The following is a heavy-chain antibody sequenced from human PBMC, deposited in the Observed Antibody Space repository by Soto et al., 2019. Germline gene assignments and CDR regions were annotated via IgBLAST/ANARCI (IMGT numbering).Heavy chain of an antibody. CDR3: AKTATDYYVWGDYRYIIDH. CDR1: GFPFNTHG. D-gene: IGHD3-16*02. V-gene: IGHV3-23*01. CDR2: ISGGGDRT. J-gene: IGHJ4*02. Sequence: PGGSLRLSCGASGFPFNTHGMAWVRQAPGKGLEWVSGISGGGDRTQYADGVKGRFTISRDNSKNTVDLQMTSLRAEDTATYYCAKTATDYYVWGDYRYIIDHWGQGTVVTVSS.